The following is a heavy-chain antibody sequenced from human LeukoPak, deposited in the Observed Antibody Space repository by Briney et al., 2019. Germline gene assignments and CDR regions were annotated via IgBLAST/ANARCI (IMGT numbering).Heavy chain of an antibody. CDR3: AREGNSLAVAGTSPTH. D-gene: IGHD6-19*01. J-gene: IGHJ4*02. CDR1: GGTFSSYA. V-gene: IGHV1-69*06. CDR2: IIPIFGTA. Sequence: GASVKVSCKASGGTFSSYAISWVRQAPGQGLEWMGGIIPIFGTANYAQKFQGRVTITADKSTSTAYMELSSLRSEDTAVYYCAREGNSLAVAGTSPTHWGQGTLVTVSS.